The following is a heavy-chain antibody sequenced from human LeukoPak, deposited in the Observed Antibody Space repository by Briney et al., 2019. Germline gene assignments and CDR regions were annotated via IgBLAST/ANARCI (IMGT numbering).Heavy chain of an antibody. D-gene: IGHD3-22*01. CDR3: ARGPSAYYYDSSAPRRAFDI. J-gene: IGHJ3*02. V-gene: IGHV4-59*08. CDR2: IYYSGST. Sequence: PSETLSPTCTVSGGSISSYYWSWIRQPPGKGLEWIGYIYYSGSTNYNPSLKSRVTISVDTSKNQFSLKLSSVTAADTAVYYCARGPSAYYYDSSAPRRAFDIWGQGTMVTVSS. CDR1: GGSISSYY.